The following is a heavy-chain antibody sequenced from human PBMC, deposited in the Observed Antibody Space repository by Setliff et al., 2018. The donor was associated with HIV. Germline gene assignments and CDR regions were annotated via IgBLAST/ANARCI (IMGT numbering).Heavy chain of an antibody. J-gene: IGHJ5*02. CDR1: GDSISSGSYY. D-gene: IGHD3-16*01. V-gene: IGHV4-61*09. CDR3: AKRTFGSGRFDP. CDR2: IHTTGST. Sequence: SETLSLTCSVSGDSISSGSYYWSWIRLPAGKGLEWIGQIHTTGSTNYNPSLKSRVTISIDTSKNQFSLKLNSVTATDTAVYYCAKRTFGSGRFDPWGQGTLVTVSA.